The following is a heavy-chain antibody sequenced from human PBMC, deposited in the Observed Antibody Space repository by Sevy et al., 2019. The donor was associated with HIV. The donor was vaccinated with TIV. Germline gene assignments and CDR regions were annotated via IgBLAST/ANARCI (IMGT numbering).Heavy chain of an antibody. V-gene: IGHV3-33*01. Sequence: GGSLRLSCAASGFTFSSYGMHWVRQAPGKGLEWVAVIWYDGSNKYYADSVKGRFTISRDNSKNTLYLQMNSLRAEDTAVYYCARTYSSGWYGLSYYYGMDVWGQGTTVTVSS. J-gene: IGHJ6*02. D-gene: IGHD6-19*01. CDR1: GFTFSSYG. CDR3: ARTYSSGWYGLSYYYGMDV. CDR2: IWYDGSNK.